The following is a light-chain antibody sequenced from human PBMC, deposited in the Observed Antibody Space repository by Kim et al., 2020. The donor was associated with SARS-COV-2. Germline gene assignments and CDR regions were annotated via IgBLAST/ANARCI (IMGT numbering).Light chain of an antibody. CDR1: QGISSY. V-gene: IGKV1-8*01. J-gene: IGKJ4*01. CDR2: AAS. Sequence: ASTGDRVTITCRASQGISSYLAWYQQKPWKAPKLLIYAASTLQSGVPSRFSGSGSGTDFTLTISCLQSEDFATYYCQQYYSYPPLTFGGGTKLEI. CDR3: QQYYSYPPLT.